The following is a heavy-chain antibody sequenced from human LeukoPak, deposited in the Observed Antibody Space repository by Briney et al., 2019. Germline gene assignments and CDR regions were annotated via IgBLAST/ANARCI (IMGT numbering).Heavy chain of an antibody. CDR1: TLTFSDYW. J-gene: IGHJ4*02. CDR3: ARGGLTSEFDY. V-gene: IGHV3-74*01. CDR2: INSDGSGT. Sequence: PGGSLRLSCAASTLTFSDYWMHWVRQAPGKGLEWVSRINSDGSGTIYADSVKGRFTISRDNAKSTLYLQMNSLRAEDTAIYYCARGGLTSEFDYWGQGTLVTVSS. D-gene: IGHD3-16*01.